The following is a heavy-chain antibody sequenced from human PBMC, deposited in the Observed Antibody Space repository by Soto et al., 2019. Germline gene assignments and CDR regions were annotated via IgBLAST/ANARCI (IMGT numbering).Heavy chain of an antibody. V-gene: IGHV3-30*18. D-gene: IGHD6-6*01. CDR2: ISYDGSNK. CDR1: GFPFSSYC. J-gene: IGHJ6*02. Sequence: AGSQRLSCASSGFPFSSYCMHLVRPAPGKGLEWVAVISYDGSNKYYADSVKGRFTISRDNSKNTLYLQMNSLRAEDTAVYYCAKGQLVRYYYYGMDGWGQGTTVTVSS. CDR3: AKGQLVRYYYYGMDG.